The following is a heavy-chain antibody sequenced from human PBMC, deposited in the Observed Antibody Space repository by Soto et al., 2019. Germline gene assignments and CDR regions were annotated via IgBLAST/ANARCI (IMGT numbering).Heavy chain of an antibody. Sequence: EVQLVESGGGLVQPGRSLRLSCAASGFTFDDYAMHWVRQAPGKGLEWVSGISLNSGSIGYADSVKGRFTISRDNAKNSMYLQMNSLRAEDTALYYCAKASASPVAHWYFDLWGRGTLVTVSS. V-gene: IGHV3-9*01. J-gene: IGHJ2*01. CDR1: GFTFDDYA. CDR3: AKASASPVAHWYFDL. CDR2: ISLNSGSI. D-gene: IGHD2-15*01.